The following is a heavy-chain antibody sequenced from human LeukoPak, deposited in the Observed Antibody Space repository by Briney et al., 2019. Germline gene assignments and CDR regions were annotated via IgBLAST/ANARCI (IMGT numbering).Heavy chain of an antibody. CDR1: GFTFSSYA. J-gene: IGHJ4*02. V-gene: IGHV3-30-3*01. CDR3: ASTTVTTFFYSPPDY. D-gene: IGHD4-17*01. Sequence: GGSLRLSCAASGFTFSSYAMHWVRQAPGKGLEWVAVISYDGSNKYYADSVKGRFTISRDNSKNTLYLQMNSLRAEDTAVYYCASTTVTTFFYSPPDYWGQGTLVTVSS. CDR2: ISYDGSNK.